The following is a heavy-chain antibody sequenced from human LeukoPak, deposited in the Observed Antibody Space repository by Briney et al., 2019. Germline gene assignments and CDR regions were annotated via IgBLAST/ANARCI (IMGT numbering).Heavy chain of an antibody. Sequence: SETLSLTCTVSGGSISSYYWSWIRQPAGKGLEWIGRIYTSGSTNYNPSLKSRVTMSVDTSKNQFSLKLSSVTAADTAVYYCARGLTRRGITGTTGWFDPWGQGTLVTVSS. CDR1: GGSISSYY. V-gene: IGHV4-4*07. CDR2: IYTSGST. J-gene: IGHJ5*02. D-gene: IGHD1-7*01. CDR3: ARGLTRRGITGTTGWFDP.